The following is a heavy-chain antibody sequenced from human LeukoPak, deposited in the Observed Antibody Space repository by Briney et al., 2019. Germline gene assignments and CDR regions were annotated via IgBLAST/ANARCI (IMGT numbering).Heavy chain of an antibody. V-gene: IGHV3-15*01. CDR2: IKSRTDDETT. J-gene: IGHJ4*02. CDR1: GFSFSNAW. D-gene: IGHD3-10*01. CDR3: AKDWGTYFASGSSYFDS. Sequence: GGSLRLSCAGSGFSFSNAWMSWVRQAPGKGLEWVGRIKSRTDDETTDYAEPVKGRFSISRDNSKNTLYLQMNSLRAEDTAVFSCAKDWGTYFASGSSYFDSWGQGTLVTVSS.